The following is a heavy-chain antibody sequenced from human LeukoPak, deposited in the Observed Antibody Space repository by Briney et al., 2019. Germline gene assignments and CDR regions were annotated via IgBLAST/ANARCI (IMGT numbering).Heavy chain of an antibody. CDR2: INTDGTFI. CDR1: GFTFSDYW. D-gene: IGHD1-26*01. J-gene: IGHJ4*02. Sequence: GGSLRLSCAASGFTFSDYWMHWVRQAPGKGLVWVSRINTDGTFIRHADSVQGRFTISRDDAKNTPVPQMNRLKAEDTGVYYCAREARVGGALQYWGQGVLVTVSA. V-gene: IGHV3-74*01. CDR3: AREARVGGALQY.